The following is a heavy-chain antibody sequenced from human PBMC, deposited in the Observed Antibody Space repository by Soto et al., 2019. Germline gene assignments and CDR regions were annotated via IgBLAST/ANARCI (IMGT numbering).Heavy chain of an antibody. CDR3: AREYAVAGVDY. J-gene: IGHJ4*02. Sequence: PSETLSLTCAVSGYSISSGYYWGWIRQPPGKGLEWIGSIYHSGSTYYNPSLKSRVTISVDTSKNQFSLKLSSVTAADTAVYYCAREYAVAGVDYWGQGTLVTVSS. CDR2: IYHSGST. V-gene: IGHV4-38-2*02. D-gene: IGHD6-19*01. CDR1: GYSISSGYY.